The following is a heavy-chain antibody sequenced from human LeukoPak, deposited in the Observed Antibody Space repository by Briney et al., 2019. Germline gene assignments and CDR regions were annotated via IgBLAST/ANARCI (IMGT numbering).Heavy chain of an antibody. D-gene: IGHD3-10*01. V-gene: IGHV1-69*13. Sequence: ASVKVSCKASGGTFSTSAISWVRQAPGQSLEWMGGNVPIFATANYAQKFQGRVTITADESTSTAYMDLSSLRSEDTALYYCATNLWSRGGDYWYFDLWGRGTLVTVSS. J-gene: IGHJ2*01. CDR2: NVPIFATA. CDR1: GGTFSTSA. CDR3: ATNLWSRGGDYWYFDL.